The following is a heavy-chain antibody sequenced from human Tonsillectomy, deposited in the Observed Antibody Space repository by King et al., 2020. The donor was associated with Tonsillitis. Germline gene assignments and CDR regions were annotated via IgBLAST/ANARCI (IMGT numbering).Heavy chain of an antibody. CDR3: TRGLDYYDSSGSDY. CDR1: GFTFGDYA. V-gene: IGHV3-49*03. CDR2: IRSKAYGGTT. J-gene: IGHJ4*02. Sequence: DVQLVESGGGLVQPGRSLRLSCTASGFTFGDYAMSWFRQAPGKGLEWEGFIRSKAYGGTTEYAASVKGRFTISRDDSKSIAYLQMNSLKTEDTAVYYCTRGLDYYDSSGSDYWGQGTLVTVSS. D-gene: IGHD3-22*01.